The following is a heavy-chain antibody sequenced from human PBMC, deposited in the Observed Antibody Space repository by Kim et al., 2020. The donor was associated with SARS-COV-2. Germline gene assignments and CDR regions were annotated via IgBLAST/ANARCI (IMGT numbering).Heavy chain of an antibody. J-gene: IGHJ3*02. Sequence: GGSLRLSCTASGFTFGDYAMSWFRQAPGKGLEWVGFIRSKAYGGTTEYAASVKGRFTISRDDSKSIAYLQMNSLKTEDTAVYYCTRARVLLWFGHPGGAFDIWGQGTMVTVSS. CDR3: TRARVLLWFGHPGGAFDI. CDR2: IRSKAYGGTT. V-gene: IGHV3-49*03. D-gene: IGHD3-10*01. CDR1: GFTFGDYA.